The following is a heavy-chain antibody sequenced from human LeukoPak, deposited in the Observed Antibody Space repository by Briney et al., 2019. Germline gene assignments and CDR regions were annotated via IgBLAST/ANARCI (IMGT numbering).Heavy chain of an antibody. CDR2: INSDGSST. Sequence: PGGSLRLSCAASGFTFSSYWMHWVRQAPGEGLVWVSRINSDGSSTSYADSVKGRFTVSRDNAKNTLYLQMNSLRAEDAAVYYCARGLAGAYRIMDVWGQGTTVTVS. J-gene: IGHJ6*02. CDR3: ARGLAGAYRIMDV. D-gene: IGHD6-19*01. CDR1: GFTFSSYW. V-gene: IGHV3-74*01.